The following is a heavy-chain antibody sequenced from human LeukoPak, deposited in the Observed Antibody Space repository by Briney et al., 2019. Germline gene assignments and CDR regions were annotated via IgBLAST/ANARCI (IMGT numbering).Heavy chain of an antibody. CDR1: GLNFSRNW. CDR2: IKEDGSAK. V-gene: IGHV3-7*01. D-gene: IGHD2-15*01. Sequence: GGSLRLSCAASGLNFSRNWMTWVRQAPGKGLECVANIKEDGSAKSYVDSVKGRFTISRDNAKNSLYLQMSSLRVEDTAVYYCARDYDYFSGHNLDAYDIWGQGTTVTVSS. J-gene: IGHJ3*02. CDR3: ARDYDYFSGHNLDAYDI.